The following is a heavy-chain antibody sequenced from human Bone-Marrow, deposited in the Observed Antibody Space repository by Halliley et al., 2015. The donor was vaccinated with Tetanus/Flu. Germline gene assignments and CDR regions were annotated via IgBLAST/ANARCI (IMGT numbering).Heavy chain of an antibody. CDR2: ISSRATYI. J-gene: IGHJ4*02. V-gene: IGHV3-21*06. CDR3: ARRDEFDK. Sequence: PGKGLEWVSCISSRATYIYYADSVKGRFTVSRDNTKNTLYLQMDSLRVEDTAMYYCARRDEFDKWGQGTLVSVSS.